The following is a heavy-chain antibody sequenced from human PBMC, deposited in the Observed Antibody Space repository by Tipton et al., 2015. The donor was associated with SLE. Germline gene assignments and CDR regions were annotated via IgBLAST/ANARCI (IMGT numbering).Heavy chain of an antibody. D-gene: IGHD4-17*01. CDR2: IKQDGSEK. CDR3: ARVGDGDYFDY. V-gene: IGHV3-7*01. CDR1: GFTFSSYG. J-gene: IGHJ4*02. Sequence: SLRLSCAASGFTFSSYGMHWVRQAPGKGLEWVANIKQDGSEKYYVDSVKGRFTISRDNAKNSLYLQMNSLRAEDTAVYYCARVGDGDYFDYWGQGTLVTVSS.